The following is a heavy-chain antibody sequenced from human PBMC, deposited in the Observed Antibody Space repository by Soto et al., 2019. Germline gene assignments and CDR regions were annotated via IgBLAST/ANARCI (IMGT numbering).Heavy chain of an antibody. Sequence: QVQLVQSGTEVKKPGASVKVSCKASGYTFRSYGISWVRQAPGQGLEWMGWISGYNGNTHYSQKFQGKVTMTTDTSTSTAYTELRNLRSDDTAVYYCAKADSNYAGRFSYYYMDVWGTGTMVTVSS. V-gene: IGHV1-18*01. J-gene: IGHJ6*03. CDR3: AKADSNYAGRFSYYYMDV. CDR2: ISGYNGNT. CDR1: GYTFRSYG. D-gene: IGHD4-4*01.